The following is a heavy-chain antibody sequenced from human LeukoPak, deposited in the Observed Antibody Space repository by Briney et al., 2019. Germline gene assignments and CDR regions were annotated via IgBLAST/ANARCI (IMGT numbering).Heavy chain of an antibody. D-gene: IGHD2-2*01. CDR2: IRSSSSYI. J-gene: IGHJ6*03. V-gene: IGHV3-21*01. Sequence: GGSLRLSCAASGFTFSSYSMNWVRQAPGKGLEWVSSIRSSSSYIYYADSVKGRFTISRDNAKNSLYLQMNSLRAEDTAVYYCARVPPPPYCSSTSCYRPYYYYYMDVWGKGTTVTVSS. CDR1: GFTFSSYS. CDR3: ARVPPPPYCSSTSCYRPYYYYYMDV.